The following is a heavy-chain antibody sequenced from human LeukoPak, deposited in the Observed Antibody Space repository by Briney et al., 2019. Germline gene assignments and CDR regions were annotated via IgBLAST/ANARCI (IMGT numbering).Heavy chain of an antibody. CDR2: ISYDGSNK. V-gene: IGHV3-30-3*01. D-gene: IGHD1/OR15-1a*01. J-gene: IGHJ3*02. CDR1: GFTFSSYA. Sequence: PGGSLRLSCAASGFTFSSYAMHWVRQAPGKGLEWVAVISYDGSNKYYADSVKGRFTISRDNSKNTLYLQMNSLRAEDTAVYYCARDRRTKSPDAFDIWGQGTMVTVSS. CDR3: ARDRRTKSPDAFDI.